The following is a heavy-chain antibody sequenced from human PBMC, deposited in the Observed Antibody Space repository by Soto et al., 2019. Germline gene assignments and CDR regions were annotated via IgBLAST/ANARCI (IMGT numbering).Heavy chain of an antibody. CDR2: IYYSGST. J-gene: IGHJ3*02. CDR3: ARGRFLEWLPRDAFDI. CDR1: GGSISSGDYY. Sequence: SETLSLTCTVSGGSISSGDYYWSWIRQPPGKGLEWIGYIYYSGSTYYNPSLKSRVTISVDTSKNQFSLKLSSVTAADTAVYYCARGRFLEWLPRDAFDIWGQGKMVTVSS. D-gene: IGHD3-3*01. V-gene: IGHV4-30-4*01.